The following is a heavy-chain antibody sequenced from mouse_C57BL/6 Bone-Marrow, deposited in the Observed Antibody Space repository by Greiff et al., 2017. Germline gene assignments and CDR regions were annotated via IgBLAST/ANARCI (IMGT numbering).Heavy chain of an antibody. CDR1: GFTFSSYG. D-gene: IGHD3-3*01. Sequence: EVMLVESGGDLVKPGGSLKLSCAASGFTFSSYGMSWVRQTPDKRLEWVATISSGGSYTYYPDSVKGRVTISRDNAKNTLYMQMSSLKSEDTAMYYCARQRACAMDYWGQGTSVTVSS. CDR3: ARQRACAMDY. V-gene: IGHV5-6*01. CDR2: ISSGGSYT. J-gene: IGHJ4*01.